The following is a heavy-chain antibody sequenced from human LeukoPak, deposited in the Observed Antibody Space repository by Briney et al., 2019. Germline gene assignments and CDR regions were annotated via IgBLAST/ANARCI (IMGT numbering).Heavy chain of an antibody. V-gene: IGHV3-66*02. CDR3: ARSTMVRSHWFDP. CDR1: GFTVSSNY. D-gene: IGHD3-10*01. Sequence: PGGSLRLSCAASGFTVSSNYMSWVRQAPGKGLEWVSVIYSGGSTYYADSVKGRFTISRDNSKNTLYLQMNSLRAEDTAVYYCARSTMVRSHWFDPWGQGALVTVSP. J-gene: IGHJ5*02. CDR2: IYSGGST.